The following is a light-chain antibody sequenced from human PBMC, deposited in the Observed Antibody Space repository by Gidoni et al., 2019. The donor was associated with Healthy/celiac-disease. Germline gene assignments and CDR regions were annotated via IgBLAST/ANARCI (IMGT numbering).Light chain of an antibody. CDR3: QSYDSSLSGWV. V-gene: IGLV1-40*01. Sequence: QSVLTQPPSASGAPGQRVTISCTGSSSHIGAGYDVHWYQQLPGTAPKLLIYGNSNRPSGVPDRFSGSKSGTSASLAITGLQAEDEADYYCQSYDSSLSGWVFGGGTKLTVL. CDR2: GNS. CDR1: SSHIGAGYD. J-gene: IGLJ3*02.